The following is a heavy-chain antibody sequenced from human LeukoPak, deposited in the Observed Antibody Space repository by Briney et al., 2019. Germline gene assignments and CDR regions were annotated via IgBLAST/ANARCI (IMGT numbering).Heavy chain of an antibody. CDR1: GGSFSGYY. Sequence: SETLSLTCAVYGGSFSGYYWSWIRQPPGNGLEWIGEINHSGSTNYNPSLKSRVTISVDTSKNQFSLKLSSVTAADTAVYYCARGGSSSWLSRFDYWGQGTLVTVSS. CDR2: INHSGST. V-gene: IGHV4-34*01. J-gene: IGHJ4*02. CDR3: ARGGSSSWLSRFDY. D-gene: IGHD6-13*01.